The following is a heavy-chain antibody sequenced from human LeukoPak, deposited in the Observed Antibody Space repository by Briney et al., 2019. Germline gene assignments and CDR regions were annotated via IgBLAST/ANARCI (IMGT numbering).Heavy chain of an antibody. D-gene: IGHD5-18*01. Sequence: SETLSLTCTVSGGSISSHYWSWIRQPPGKGLEWIGYIYYSGSTNYNPSLKSRVTISVDTSKNQFSLKLSSATAADTAVYYCARGVDTAMVTGWYYFDYWGQGTLVTVSS. CDR1: GGSISSHY. CDR3: ARGVDTAMVTGWYYFDY. CDR2: IYYSGST. J-gene: IGHJ4*02. V-gene: IGHV4-59*11.